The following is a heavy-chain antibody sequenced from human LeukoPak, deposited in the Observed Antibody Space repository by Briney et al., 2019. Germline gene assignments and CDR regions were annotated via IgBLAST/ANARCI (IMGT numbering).Heavy chain of an antibody. Sequence: GGSLRLSCAASGFTFSDYAMHWVRQAPGKGLKWVAVISKDGSDKYYPGSVRGRFTISRDNSKNTIYLQMDSLRAEDTAIYYCARDYWRNYDYWGQGTLVTVSS. CDR1: GFTFSDYA. D-gene: IGHD1-7*01. J-gene: IGHJ4*02. CDR3: ARDYWRNYDY. CDR2: ISKDGSDK. V-gene: IGHV3-30-3*01.